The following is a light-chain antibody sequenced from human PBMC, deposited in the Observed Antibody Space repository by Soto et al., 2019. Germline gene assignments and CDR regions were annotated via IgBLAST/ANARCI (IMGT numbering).Light chain of an antibody. CDR3: QVWDSSSDHPGV. Sequence: SYELTQPPSVSVAPGQTARITCGGTNIGSKTVHWYQQRPGQAPVLVVYDDYDRPSGIPERFSGSNSGNTATLTISRVEAGDEADYFCQVWDSSSDHPGVFGSGTKLTVL. CDR2: DDY. J-gene: IGLJ1*01. V-gene: IGLV3-21*02. CDR1: NIGSKT.